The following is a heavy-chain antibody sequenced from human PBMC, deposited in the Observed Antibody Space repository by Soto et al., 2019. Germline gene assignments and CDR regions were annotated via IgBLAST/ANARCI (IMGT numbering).Heavy chain of an antibody. CDR3: AKDPATIAVAGTFDY. CDR1: GFTFSTYG. Sequence: EVQQLESGGGLVQPGGSLRLSCAASGFTFSTYGMSWVRQAPGKGLEWVSIISGSGGSTYYADTVKGRFTISRDNSKNTLYLQMNSLRAEDTAVYYCAKDPATIAVAGTFDYWGQGTLVIVSS. V-gene: IGHV3-23*01. J-gene: IGHJ4*02. D-gene: IGHD6-19*01. CDR2: ISGSGGST.